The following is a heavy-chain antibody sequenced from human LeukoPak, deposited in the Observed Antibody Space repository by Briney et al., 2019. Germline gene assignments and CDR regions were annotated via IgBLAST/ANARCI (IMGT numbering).Heavy chain of an antibody. Sequence: PSASVKVSCKASGGTFSSYAISWVRQAPGQGLEWMGGIIPIFGTANYAQKFQGRVTITADKSTSTAYMELSSLRSEDTAVYYCARGRPPPRHALFDYWGQGTLVTVSS. J-gene: IGHJ4*02. CDR3: ARGRPPPRHALFDY. CDR2: IIPIFGTA. CDR1: GGTFSSYA. V-gene: IGHV1-69*06.